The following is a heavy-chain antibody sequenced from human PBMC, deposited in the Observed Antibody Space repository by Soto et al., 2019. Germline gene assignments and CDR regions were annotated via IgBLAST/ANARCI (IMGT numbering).Heavy chain of an antibody. V-gene: IGHV4-34*01. Sequence: PSETLSLTCAVYGGSFSGYYWSWIRQPPGKGLEWIGEINRSGSTNYNPSLKSRVTISVDTSKNQFSLKLSSVTAADTAVYYCARVFAKGYRYILATISIIDYWGQGTLVTVSS. J-gene: IGHJ4*02. D-gene: IGHD5-12*01. CDR1: GGSFSGYY. CDR2: INRSGST. CDR3: ARVFAKGYRYILATISIIDY.